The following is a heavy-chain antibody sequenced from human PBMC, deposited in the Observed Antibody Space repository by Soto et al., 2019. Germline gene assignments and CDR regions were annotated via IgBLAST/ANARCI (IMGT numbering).Heavy chain of an antibody. D-gene: IGHD2-2*01. CDR1: GFTFSSYS. CDR3: ARRVVPAAMPGFDY. J-gene: IGHJ4*02. Sequence: EVQLVESGGGLVQPGGSLRLSCAASGFTFSSYSRNWVRQAPGKGLEWVSYISSSSSTIYYADSVKGRFTISRDNAKNSLYLQMNSLRAEDTAVYYCARRVVPAAMPGFDYWGQGTLVTVSS. V-gene: IGHV3-48*01. CDR2: ISSSSSTI.